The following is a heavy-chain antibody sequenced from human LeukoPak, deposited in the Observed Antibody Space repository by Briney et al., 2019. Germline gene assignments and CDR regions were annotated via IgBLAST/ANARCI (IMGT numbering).Heavy chain of an antibody. CDR3: AKGDIVVVPAAD. CDR2: ISSSSSTI. D-gene: IGHD2-2*01. CDR1: GFTFSSYS. V-gene: IGHV3-48*01. J-gene: IGHJ4*02. Sequence: PGGSLRLSCAASGFTFSSYSMNWVRQAPGKGLEWVSYISSSSSTIDYADSVKGRFTISRDNARNSLYLQMNSLRAEDTAVYYCAKGDIVVVPAADWGQGTLVTVSS.